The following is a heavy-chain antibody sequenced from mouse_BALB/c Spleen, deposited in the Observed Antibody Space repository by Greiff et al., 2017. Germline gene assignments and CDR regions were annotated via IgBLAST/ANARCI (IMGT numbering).Heavy chain of an antibody. CDR2: INPYNGGT. CDR1: GYSFTGYT. Sequence: EVMLVESGPELVKPGASMKISCKASGYSFTGYTMNWVKQSHGKNLEWIGLINPYNGGTSYNQKFKGKATLTVDKSSSTAYMELLSLTSEDSAVYYCARAYYGNLYYAMDYWGQGTSVTVSS. CDR3: ARAYYGNLYYAMDY. D-gene: IGHD2-10*01. J-gene: IGHJ4*01. V-gene: IGHV1-26*01.